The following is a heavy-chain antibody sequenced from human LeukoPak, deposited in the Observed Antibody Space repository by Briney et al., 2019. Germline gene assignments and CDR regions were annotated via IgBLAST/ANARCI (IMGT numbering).Heavy chain of an antibody. CDR3: ATVPGSSWKADY. CDR2: ISSSSSTT. Sequence: GGSLRLSCAASGFTFSSYSMNWVRQAPGKGRECFSYISSSSSTTHYADSVTRPFTISRDTAKTSLYLQMNSLRDEDTAVYYCATVPGSSWKADYWGQGTLVTVSS. J-gene: IGHJ4*02. CDR1: GFTFSSYS. V-gene: IGHV3-48*02. D-gene: IGHD6-13*01.